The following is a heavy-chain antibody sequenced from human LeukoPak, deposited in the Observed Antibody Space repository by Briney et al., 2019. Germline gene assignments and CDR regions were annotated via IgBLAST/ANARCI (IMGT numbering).Heavy chain of an antibody. CDR3: ALEGRIVVVPANHPGNWFDP. V-gene: IGHV3-21*01. CDR2: ISSSSSYI. D-gene: IGHD2-2*01. CDR1: GFTFSSYS. Sequence: GGSLRLSCAASGFTFSSYSMNWVRQAPGKGLEWVSSISSSSSYIYYADSVKGRFTISRDNAKNSLYLQMNSLRAEDTAVYYCALEGRIVVVPANHPGNWFDPWGQGTLVTVSS. J-gene: IGHJ5*02.